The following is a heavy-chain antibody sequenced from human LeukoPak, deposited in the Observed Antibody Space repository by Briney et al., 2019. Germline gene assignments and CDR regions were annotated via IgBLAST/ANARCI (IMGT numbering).Heavy chain of an antibody. CDR1: GGSFSGYY. V-gene: IGHV4-34*01. J-gene: IGHJ4*02. CDR3: AGFTFFRGVITFDY. Sequence: SETLSLTCAVYGGSFSGYYWSWIRQPPGKGLEWIGEINHSGSTNYNPSLKSRVTISVDTSKNQFSLKLSSVTAADTAVYSCAGFTFFRGVITFDYWGQGTLVTVSS. D-gene: IGHD3-10*01. CDR2: INHSGST.